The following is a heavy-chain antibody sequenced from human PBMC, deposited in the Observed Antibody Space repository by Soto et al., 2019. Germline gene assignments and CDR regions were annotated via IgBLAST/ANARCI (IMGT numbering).Heavy chain of an antibody. CDR1: GGSISSSSYY. V-gene: IGHV4-39*01. J-gene: IGHJ4*02. CDR3: ARKRQLWLMGPFDY. Sequence: PSETLSLTCTVSGGSISSSSYYWGWIRQPPGKGLEWIGSIYYSGSTYYNPSLKSRVTISVDTSKNQFSLKLSSVTAADTAVYYCARKRQLWLMGPFDYWGQGTLVTVSS. CDR2: IYYSGST. D-gene: IGHD5-18*01.